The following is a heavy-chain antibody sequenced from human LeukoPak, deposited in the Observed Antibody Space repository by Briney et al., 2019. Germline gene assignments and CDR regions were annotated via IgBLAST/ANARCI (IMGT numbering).Heavy chain of an antibody. J-gene: IGHJ4*02. CDR2: ISGGSR. CDR3: AKDLMDSSAWFFDF. D-gene: IGHD6-19*01. V-gene: IGHV3-23*01. Sequence: GGSLRLSCAASGFTFSSYSMNWVRQAPGKGLEWVSAISGGSRYYADSVKGRFTISRDNSKNTLYLQMNSLRAEDTAVYYCAKDLMDSSAWFFDFWGQGTLVTVSS. CDR1: GFTFSSYS.